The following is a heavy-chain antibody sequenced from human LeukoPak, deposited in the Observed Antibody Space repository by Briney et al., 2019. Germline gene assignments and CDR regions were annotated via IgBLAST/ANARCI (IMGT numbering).Heavy chain of an antibody. J-gene: IGHJ4*02. CDR3: ARGPSTNQYAGLRYFDWLLDPGSELPPPPNY. Sequence: PSETLSLTCTVSGGSVSSGSYYWSWIRQPPGKGLEWIGCIYYSGSTNYNPSLKSRVTISVDTSKNQFSLKLSSVTAADTAVYYCARGPSTNQYAGLRYFDWLLDPGSELPPPPNYWGQGTLVTVSS. D-gene: IGHD3-9*01. V-gene: IGHV4-61*01. CDR2: IYYSGST. CDR1: GGSVSSGSYY.